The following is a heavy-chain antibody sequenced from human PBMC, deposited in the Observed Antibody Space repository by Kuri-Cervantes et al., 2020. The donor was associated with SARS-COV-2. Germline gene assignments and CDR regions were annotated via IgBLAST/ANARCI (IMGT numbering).Heavy chain of an antibody. CDR1: GGSISSSSYY. Sequence: GSLRLSCTVSGGSISSSSYYWGWIRQPPGKGLEWIGSIYCSGSTYYNPSLKSRVTISVDTSKNQFSLKLSSVTAADTAVYYCAREYSGSYYVSGLTEYFQHWGQGTLVTVSS. D-gene: IGHD1-26*01. V-gene: IGHV4-39*07. CDR2: IYCSGST. CDR3: AREYSGSYYVSGLTEYFQH. J-gene: IGHJ1*01.